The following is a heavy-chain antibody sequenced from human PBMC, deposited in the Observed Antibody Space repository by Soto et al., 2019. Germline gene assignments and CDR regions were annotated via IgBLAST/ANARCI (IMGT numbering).Heavy chain of an antibody. J-gene: IGHJ4*02. CDR1: GFSFSSYA. CDR2: ISGSGGST. V-gene: IGHV3-23*01. D-gene: IGHD2-21*01. Sequence: HPGGSLRLSCAASGFSFSSYAMSWVRQAPGEGLECVSAISGSGGSTYYADSVKGRFTISRDNSKNTLYLQMNSLRAEDAAVYYCARDNIPRPNTAQNIVVVIALDYWGQGTLVTVSS. CDR3: ARDNIPRPNTAQNIVVVIALDY.